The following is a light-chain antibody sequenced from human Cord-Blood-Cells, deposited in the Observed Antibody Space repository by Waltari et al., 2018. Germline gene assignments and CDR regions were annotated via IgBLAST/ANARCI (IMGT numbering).Light chain of an antibody. Sequence: EIVMTQSPATLSVSPGERATLSCRASQSVSSNLAWYQQKPGQAPRLLIYGAATRATGIPARFSGSGSGTEFTLTISGLQSEDFAVYYCQQYNNSPLLTFGGGTKVEIK. CDR2: GAA. CDR1: QSVSSN. CDR3: QQYNNSPLLT. V-gene: IGKV3-15*01. J-gene: IGKJ4*01.